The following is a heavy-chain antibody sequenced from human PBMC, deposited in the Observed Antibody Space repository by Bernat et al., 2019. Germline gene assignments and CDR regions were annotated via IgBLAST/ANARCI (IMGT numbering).Heavy chain of an antibody. D-gene: IGHD3-22*01. CDR1: GFTFSSYG. CDR2: ISYDGSNK. J-gene: IGHJ4*02. CDR3: AKDRFYYDSSSLDY. Sequence: QVQLVESGGGVVQPGRSLRLSCAASGFTFSSYGMHLVHQAPGKGLEWVAVISYDGSNKYYADSVKGRFTISRDNSKNTLYLQMNSLRAEDTAVYYCAKDRFYYDSSSLDYWGQGTLVTVSS. V-gene: IGHV3-30*18.